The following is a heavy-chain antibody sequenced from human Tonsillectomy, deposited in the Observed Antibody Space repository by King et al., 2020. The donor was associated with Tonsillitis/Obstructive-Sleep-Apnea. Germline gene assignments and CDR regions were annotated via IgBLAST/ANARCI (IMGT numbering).Heavy chain of an antibody. Sequence: VQLVESGGGLVQPGGSLRLSCAASGFTFSIYWMHWVRQAPGKGLVWVSRINSDWSSTSYADSVKGRFTISRDNAKNTLYLQMNSLRAEDTAVYYCTRDDLLGWGWFDPWGQGTLVTVSS. CDR2: INSDWSST. V-gene: IGHV3-74*01. J-gene: IGHJ5*02. CDR1: GFTFSIYW. D-gene: IGHD2-21*01. CDR3: TRDDLLGWGWFDP.